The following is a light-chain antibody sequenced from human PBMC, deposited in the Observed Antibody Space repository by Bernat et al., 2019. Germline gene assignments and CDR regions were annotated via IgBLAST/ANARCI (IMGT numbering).Light chain of an antibody. CDR1: QSVSSN. Sequence: EIVMTQSPATLSVSPGERATLSCRASQSVSSNLAWYQQKHGQAPRLLIYGASTRATGIPARFSGSGPGTEFTRTISSLQSKDFAVYSCPQYTNWPLITFGQGTRLEIK. CDR2: GAS. J-gene: IGKJ5*01. V-gene: IGKV3-15*01. CDR3: PQYTNWPLIT.